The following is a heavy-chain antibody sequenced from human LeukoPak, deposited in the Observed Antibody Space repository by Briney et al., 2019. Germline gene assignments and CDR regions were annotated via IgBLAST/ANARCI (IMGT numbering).Heavy chain of an antibody. Sequence: GGSLRLSCAASGFTFSSYAMSWVRQAPGRGLEWVSAISGSGGSTYYADSVKGRFTISRDNSKNTLYLQMNSLRAEDTAVYYCAKDPYSSGWYLFWFDPWGQGTLVTVSS. J-gene: IGHJ5*02. CDR2: ISGSGGST. CDR1: GFTFSSYA. D-gene: IGHD6-19*01. CDR3: AKDPYSSGWYLFWFDP. V-gene: IGHV3-23*01.